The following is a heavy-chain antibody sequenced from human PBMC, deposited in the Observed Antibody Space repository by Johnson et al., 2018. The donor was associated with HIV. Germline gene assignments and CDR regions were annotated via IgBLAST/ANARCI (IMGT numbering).Heavy chain of an antibody. CDR2: ISSSGGTI. D-gene: IGHD3-22*01. V-gene: IGHV3-11*04. Sequence: QMLLVESGGGLVQPGRSLRLSCAASRFTFSDYYMSWIRQTPGKGLEWVSYISSSGGTIYYADSVKGRFSISRDNAKNSLYLQMNSLRAEDTAVYYCARDRGYWDAFDIWGQGTMVIVSS. J-gene: IGHJ3*02. CDR3: ARDRGYWDAFDI. CDR1: RFTFSDYY.